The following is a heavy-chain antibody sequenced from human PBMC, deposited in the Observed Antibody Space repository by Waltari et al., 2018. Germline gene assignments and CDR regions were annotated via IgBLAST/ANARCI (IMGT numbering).Heavy chain of an antibody. CDR1: GFTFSSSA. CDR3: AKWDDLRDHYFDY. Sequence: EVQLLESGGGLVQPGGSLRLSCAASGFTFSSSAMIWVRQAPGKGLEWVSAISGSGGSTYYAESVKGRFTISRDNSKNTLYLQMNSLRAEDTAVYYCAKWDDLRDHYFDYWGQGTLVTVSS. V-gene: IGHV3-23*01. J-gene: IGHJ4*02. CDR2: ISGSGGST. D-gene: IGHD1-26*01.